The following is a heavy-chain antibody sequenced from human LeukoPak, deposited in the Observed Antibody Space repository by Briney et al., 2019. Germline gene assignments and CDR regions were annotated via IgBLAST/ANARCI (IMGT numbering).Heavy chain of an antibody. D-gene: IGHD2-15*01. V-gene: IGHV4-39*07. CDR2: INHGGST. CDR3: ARQPDIVVVIAAMNWFDP. CDR1: GGSISSSSYY. J-gene: IGHJ5*02. Sequence: SETLSLTCTVSGGSISSSSYYWGWIRQPPGKGLEGIGEINHGGSTNYNPSLKSRVTISVDTSKNQFSLKLSSVTAADTAVYYCARQPDIVVVIAAMNWFDPWGQGTLVTVSS.